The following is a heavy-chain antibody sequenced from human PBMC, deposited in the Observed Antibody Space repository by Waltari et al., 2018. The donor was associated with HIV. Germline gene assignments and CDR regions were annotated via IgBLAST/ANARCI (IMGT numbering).Heavy chain of an antibody. V-gene: IGHV3-74*01. CDR2: INSDGSST. D-gene: IGHD3-9*01. Sequence: EVQLVESGGGLVQPGGSLRLSCAASGFTFSSNWMPWVRQAPGKGLVWVSRINSDGSSTSYADSVKGRFTISRDNAKNTLYLQMNSLRAEDTAVYYCARLNYDILTGPGGWGQGTLVTVSS. CDR1: GFTFSSNW. J-gene: IGHJ4*02. CDR3: ARLNYDILTGPGG.